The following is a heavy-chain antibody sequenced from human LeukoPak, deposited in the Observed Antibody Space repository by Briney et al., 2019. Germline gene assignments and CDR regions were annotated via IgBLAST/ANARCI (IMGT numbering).Heavy chain of an antibody. J-gene: IGHJ4*02. V-gene: IGHV1-18*01. CDR2: ISAYNGNT. CDR1: VYTFTSYV. Sequence: GASVKVSCKASVYTFTSYVVSGVRQTPGQGLEWMGWISAYNGNTNYAQKLQGRVTMTNDQYTSTAYMEVRSLRSDETAVYYCARSHYDSSGLDYWGQGTLVTVSS. CDR3: ARSHYDSSGLDY. D-gene: IGHD3-22*01.